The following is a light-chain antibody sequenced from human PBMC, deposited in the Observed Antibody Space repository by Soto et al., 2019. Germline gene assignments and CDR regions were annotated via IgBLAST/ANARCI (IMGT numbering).Light chain of an antibody. V-gene: IGLV2-8*01. Sequence: QSVLTQPPSASGSPGQSVTISCTGTSSDVGAYKYVSWYQQYPGKAPKLMIYEVSKRPSGVPDRFSGSKSGNTASLTVSGLQAEDEDEYYCTSYVGSDIWVFGGGTKVTVL. CDR2: EVS. J-gene: IGLJ3*02. CDR1: SSDVGAYKY. CDR3: TSYVGSDIWV.